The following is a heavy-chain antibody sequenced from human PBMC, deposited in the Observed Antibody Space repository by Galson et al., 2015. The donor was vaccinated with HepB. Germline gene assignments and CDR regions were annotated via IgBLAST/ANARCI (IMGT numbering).Heavy chain of an antibody. D-gene: IGHD1-20*01. V-gene: IGHV4-59*01. Sequence: SETLSLTCTVSGGSLSSYYWSWIRQPPGKGLEWIGYIYYNGITTYNPSLKSRIIISVDTSKNQFSLKLSSVTAVDTAVYYCARMSHFSNWKGNMEYWGQGTLVTVSS. CDR1: GGSLSSYY. J-gene: IGHJ4*02. CDR2: IYYNGIT. CDR3: ARMSHFSNWKGNMEY.